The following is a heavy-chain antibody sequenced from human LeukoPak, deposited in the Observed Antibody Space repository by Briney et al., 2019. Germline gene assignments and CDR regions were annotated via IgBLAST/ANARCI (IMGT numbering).Heavy chain of an antibody. J-gene: IGHJ4*02. D-gene: IGHD4-17*01. CDR1: GFTFSSYA. V-gene: IGHV3-23*01. CDR2: VSGSGGSA. CDR3: AKAHTVTERPY. Sequence: GGSLRLSCAASGFTFSSYAMSWVRQAPGKGLEWVSAVSGSGGSAYYADSVKGRFTISRDNSKNTLYLQMNSLRAEDTAVYYCAKAHTVTERPYWGQGTLVTVSS.